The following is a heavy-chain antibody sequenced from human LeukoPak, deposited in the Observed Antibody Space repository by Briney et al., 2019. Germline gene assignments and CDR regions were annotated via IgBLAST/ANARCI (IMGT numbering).Heavy chain of an antibody. CDR2: IYYSGST. D-gene: IGHD3-10*01. Sequence: PSETLSLTCTVSGGSISSYYWSWTRQPPGKGLEWIGYIYYSGSTNYNPSLKSRVTISVDTSKNQFSLKLSSVTAADTAVYYCARLHFYGSGSYLDYWGQGTLVTVSS. J-gene: IGHJ4*02. CDR1: GGSISSYY. V-gene: IGHV4-59*01. CDR3: ARLHFYGSGSYLDY.